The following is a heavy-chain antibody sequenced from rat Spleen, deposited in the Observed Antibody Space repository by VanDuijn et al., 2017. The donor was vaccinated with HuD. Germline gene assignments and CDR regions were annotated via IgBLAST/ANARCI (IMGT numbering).Heavy chain of an antibody. Sequence: EVQLVESGGGLVRPGRSLKLSCAASGFSFSNYDMAWVRQAPTEGLEWVASITDSGGSTYYRDSVKGRFTISRDNAQSTLYLQMDSLRSEDTATYYCARQDTSGYSNWFTYWGQGTLVTVSS. D-gene: IGHD4-3*01. V-gene: IGHV5S23*01. CDR3: ARQDTSGYSNWFTY. CDR2: ITDSGGST. J-gene: IGHJ3*01. CDR1: GFSFSNYD.